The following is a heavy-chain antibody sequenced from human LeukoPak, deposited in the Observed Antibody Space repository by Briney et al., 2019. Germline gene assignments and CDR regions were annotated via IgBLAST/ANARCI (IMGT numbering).Heavy chain of an antibody. CDR2: FDPKDGET. V-gene: IGHV1-24*01. Sequence: ASVKVSCKVSGYTLTELSMHWVRQAPGKGLGWMGGFDPKDGETIYAQKFQGRVTMTEDTSTDTAYMELSSLRSEDTAVYYCATGGYYYDSSGYLGFDYWGQGTLVTVSS. D-gene: IGHD3-22*01. CDR1: GYTLTELS. CDR3: ATGGYYYDSSGYLGFDY. J-gene: IGHJ4*02.